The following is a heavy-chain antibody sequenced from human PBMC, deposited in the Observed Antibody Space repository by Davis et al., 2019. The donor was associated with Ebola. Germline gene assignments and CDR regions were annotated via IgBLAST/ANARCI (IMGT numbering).Heavy chain of an antibody. V-gene: IGHV3-23*01. D-gene: IGHD1-1*01. CDR1: GFTFSSYA. CDR3: AKTTNWVSSWFDP. J-gene: IGHJ5*02. Sequence: GESLKISCAASGFTFSSYAMSWVRQAPGKGLEWVSAISGSGGSTYYADSVKGRFTISRDNSKNTLYLQMNSLRAEDTAVYYCAKTTNWVSSWFDPWGQGTLVTVSS. CDR2: ISGSGGST.